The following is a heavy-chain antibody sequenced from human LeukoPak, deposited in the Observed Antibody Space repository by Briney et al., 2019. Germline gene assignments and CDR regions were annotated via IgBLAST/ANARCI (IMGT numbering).Heavy chain of an antibody. CDR1: GFTFSSYW. D-gene: IGHD6-19*01. J-gene: IGHJ4*02. CDR2: IKQDGSEK. Sequence: GGSLRLSCAASGFTFSSYWMSWVRQAPGKGLEWVTNIKQDGSEKYYADSVKGRFTISRDNAKNSRYQQMNSLRAEDTAVYYCATTSVSSGWPYWGQGTLVTVSS. CDR3: ATTSVSSGWPY. V-gene: IGHV3-7*01.